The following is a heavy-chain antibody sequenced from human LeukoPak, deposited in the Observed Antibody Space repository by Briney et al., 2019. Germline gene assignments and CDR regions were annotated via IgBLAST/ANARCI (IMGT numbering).Heavy chain of an antibody. CDR1: GGSISSSSYY. J-gene: IGHJ3*02. CDR3: ARRWESENDAFDI. V-gene: IGHV4-39*07. CDR2: INHSGST. D-gene: IGHD1-26*01. Sequence: SETLSLTCTVSGGSISSSSYYWGWIRQPPGKGLEWIGEINHSGSTNYNPSLKSRVTISVDTSKNQFSLKLNSVTAADTAVYYCARRWESENDAFDIWGQVTMVTVSS.